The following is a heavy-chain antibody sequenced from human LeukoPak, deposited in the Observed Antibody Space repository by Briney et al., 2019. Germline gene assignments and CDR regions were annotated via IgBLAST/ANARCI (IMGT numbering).Heavy chain of an antibody. D-gene: IGHD3-10*01. CDR3: ARRTMVRGVIINNFDY. V-gene: IGHV1-2*02. CDR2: INPNSGGT. J-gene: IGHJ4*02. CDR1: GYTFTGYY. Sequence: ASVKVSCKASGYTFTGYYMHWVRQAPGQGLEWMGWINPNSGGTNYAQKFQGRVTMTRNTSISTAYMELSSLRSEDTAVYYCARRTMVRGVIINNFDYWGQGTLVTVSS.